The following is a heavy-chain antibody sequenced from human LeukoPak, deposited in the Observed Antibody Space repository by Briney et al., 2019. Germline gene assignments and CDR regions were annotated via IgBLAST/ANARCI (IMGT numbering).Heavy chain of an antibody. D-gene: IGHD3-16*01. CDR2: ISGSGGST. CDR3: AKGVHASWIYYYFYMDV. CDR1: EFTFSSYA. Sequence: GGSLRLSCAASEFTFSSYAMSWVRQAPGKGLEWVSAISGSGGSTYYADSVKGRFTISRDNSKNTLYLQMNNLRAEDTAVYYCAKGVHASWIYYYFYMDVWGKGTTVTVSS. V-gene: IGHV3-23*01. J-gene: IGHJ6*03.